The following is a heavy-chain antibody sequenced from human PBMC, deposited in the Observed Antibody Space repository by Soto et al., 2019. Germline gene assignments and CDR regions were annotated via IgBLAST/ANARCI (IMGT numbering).Heavy chain of an antibody. CDR2: IDPSDSYT. CDR3: ARLRDYYDSSGYYYRGLDY. J-gene: IGHJ4*02. Sequence: WWSWVRQPPGKGLEWMGRIDPSDSYTNYSPSFQGHVTISADKSISTAYLQWSSLKASDTAMYYCARLRDYYDSSGYYYRGLDYWGQG. V-gene: IGHV5-10-1*01. CDR1: W. D-gene: IGHD3-22*01.